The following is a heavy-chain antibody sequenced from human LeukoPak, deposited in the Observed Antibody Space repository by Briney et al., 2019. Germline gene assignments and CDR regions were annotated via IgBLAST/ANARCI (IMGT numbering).Heavy chain of an antibody. V-gene: IGHV3-66*02. CDR3: AKEGDYDTTGYYEAYYYYYMDV. J-gene: IGHJ6*03. D-gene: IGHD3-22*01. CDR1: GFTVSDNY. CDR2: IYSGGST. Sequence: GGSLRLSCAASGFTVSDNYMSWVRQAPGKGLEWVSVIYSGGSTYYADSVKGRFTISRDNSNNTLFLQMSSLRPDDTAVYYCAKEGDYDTTGYYEAYYYYYMDVWGKGTTVTVSS.